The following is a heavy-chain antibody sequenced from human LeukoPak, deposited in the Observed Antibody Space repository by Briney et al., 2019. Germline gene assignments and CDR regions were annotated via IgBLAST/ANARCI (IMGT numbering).Heavy chain of an antibody. CDR3: ARVAARPFFYYYMDV. CDR2: INPNSGGT. V-gene: IGHV1-2*02. Sequence: ASVKVSCKASGYTFTGYYMHWVRQAPGQGLEWMGWINPNSGGTNYAQKFQGRVTMTRDTSISTAYMEVSRLRSDDTAVYYCARVAARPFFYYYMDVWGKGTTVTVS. CDR1: GYTFTGYY. D-gene: IGHD6-6*01. J-gene: IGHJ6*03.